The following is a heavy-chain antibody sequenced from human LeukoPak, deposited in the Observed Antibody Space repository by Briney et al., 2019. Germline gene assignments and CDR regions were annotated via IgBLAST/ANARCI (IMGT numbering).Heavy chain of an antibody. J-gene: IGHJ4*02. V-gene: IGHV4-34*01. CDR3: ARGGGGYDFWSGYYKRDYYFDY. CDR1: GGSFSGYY. CDR2: INHSGST. Sequence: SETLSLTCAVYGGSFSGYYWSWIRQPPGKGLEWIGEINHSGSTNYNPSLKSRVTISVDTSKNQFSLKLSSVTAADTAVYYCARGGGGYDFWSGYYKRDYYFDYWGQGTLVTVSS. D-gene: IGHD3-3*01.